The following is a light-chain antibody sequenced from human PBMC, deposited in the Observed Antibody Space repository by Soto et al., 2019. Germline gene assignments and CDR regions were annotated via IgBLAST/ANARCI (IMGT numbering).Light chain of an antibody. V-gene: IGKV3-15*01. J-gene: IGKJ1*01. CDR3: QQYNNWPQT. CDR1: QSVSSN. CDR2: GAS. Sequence: EIVMTQSPATLSVSPGERATLSCRASQSVSSNLAWYQQKPGQAPRLLIYGASTRATGTPARFSGSGSGTEFTLTISSLQSEDFAVYYCQQYNNWPQTFGQGTRWIS.